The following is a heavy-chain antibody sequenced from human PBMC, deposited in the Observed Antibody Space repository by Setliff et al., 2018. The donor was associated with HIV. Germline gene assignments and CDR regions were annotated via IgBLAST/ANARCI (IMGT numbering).Heavy chain of an antibody. J-gene: IGHJ4*02. D-gene: IGHD4-4*01. CDR2: MNANSGSA. CDR1: GYTFNTYD. Sequence: PQASVKVSCKASGYTFNTYDLVWVRQTSGQGLEWMGSMNANSGSAVYAPQFQGRVTMTRNTSISTAYMDMSSLRSEDTAVYYCARGVTTIQYWGQGSLVTVSS. CDR3: ARGVTTIQY. V-gene: IGHV1-8*02.